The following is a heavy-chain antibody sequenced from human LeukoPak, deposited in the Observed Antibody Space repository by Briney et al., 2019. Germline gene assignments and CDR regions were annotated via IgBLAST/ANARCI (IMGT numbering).Heavy chain of an antibody. V-gene: IGHV3-30*04. CDR3: ARSQGPYDY. J-gene: IGHJ4*02. CDR2: ISYDGSNK. CDR1: GFTFSNYA. Sequence: GRSLRLSCAASGFTFSNYAMHWVRQAPGKGLEWVAVISYDGSNKYYTDSVKGRFTISRDNAKNTLYLQLNSLRAEDTAIYYCARSQGPYDYWGQGTLVTVSS.